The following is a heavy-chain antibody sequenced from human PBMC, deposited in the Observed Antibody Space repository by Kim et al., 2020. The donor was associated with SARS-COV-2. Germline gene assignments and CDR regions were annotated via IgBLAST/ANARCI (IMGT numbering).Heavy chain of an antibody. J-gene: IGHJ4*02. CDR1: GQSMTNYY. CDR2: IFSSGAT. V-gene: IGHV4-59*01. CDR3: ARARRGYSYGYFGY. Sequence: SETLSLTCTVSGQSMTNYYWSWIRQPPEKGLEWIGYIFSSGATNYNPSLKSRVTISVATSKNQFSLRLTSISTADTAVYYCARARRGYSYGYFGYWGQRSLVTVSS. D-gene: IGHD5-18*01.